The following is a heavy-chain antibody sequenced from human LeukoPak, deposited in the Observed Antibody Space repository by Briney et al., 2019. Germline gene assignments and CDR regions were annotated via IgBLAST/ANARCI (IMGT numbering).Heavy chain of an antibody. V-gene: IGHV1-69*04. D-gene: IGHD5-24*01. CDR1: GGTFSSYA. CDR3: ARGLATIKSYYYYGMDV. CDR2: IIPILGIA. Sequence: GSSVKVSCKASGGTFSSYAISWVRQAPGQGLEWTGRIIPILGIANYAQKFQGRVTITADKSTSTAYMELSSLRSEDTAVYYCARGLATIKSYYYYGMDVWGQGTTVTVSS. J-gene: IGHJ6*02.